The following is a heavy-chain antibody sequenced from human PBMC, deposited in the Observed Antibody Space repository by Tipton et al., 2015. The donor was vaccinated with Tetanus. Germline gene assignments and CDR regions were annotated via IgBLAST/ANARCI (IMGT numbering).Heavy chain of an antibody. J-gene: IGHJ4*02. Sequence: SLRLSCAASGFIFSSYGIHWVRQAPGKGLEWVAVSWYDGTDKYYADSVKGRFTISRDNSKNTLYLQMNSLRAEDTAVYCCAGEADCSGGSCFSGGFDNWGQGTQVAVSS. V-gene: IGHV3-33*01. CDR1: GFIFSSYG. CDR2: SWYDGTDK. D-gene: IGHD2-15*01. CDR3: AGEADCSGGSCFSGGFDN.